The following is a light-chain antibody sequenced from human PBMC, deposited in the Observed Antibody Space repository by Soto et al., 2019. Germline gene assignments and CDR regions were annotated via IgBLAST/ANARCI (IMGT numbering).Light chain of an antibody. V-gene: IGKV3-11*01. CDR2: DAS. CDR3: QQRSRWPPWS. CDR1: QSVSTY. J-gene: IGKJ1*01. Sequence: VLTQSPATLSLSPGERATLSCRASQSVSTYLAWYQKKPGQPPRLLIYDASFRATGIPDRFSGSGSRTDFTLTISSLEPADFAVYYCQQRSRWPPWSFGQGTKVDI.